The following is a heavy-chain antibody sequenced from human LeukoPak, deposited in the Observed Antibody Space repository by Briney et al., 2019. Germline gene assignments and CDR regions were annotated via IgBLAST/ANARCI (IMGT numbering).Heavy chain of an antibody. CDR1: GGSINSSSYY. CDR3: ARPIFSGSYSFDL. J-gene: IGHJ4*02. D-gene: IGHD3-3*01. V-gene: IGHV4-39*07. Sequence: PSETLSLTCTVSGGSINSSSYYWGWIRQTPGKGLEWLGSIYFSGYIYQSPSQKSRFTISVDGSKNQFSLKLSSVTPADTALYYCARPIFSGSYSFDLWGQGTLVTVSS. CDR2: IYFSGYI.